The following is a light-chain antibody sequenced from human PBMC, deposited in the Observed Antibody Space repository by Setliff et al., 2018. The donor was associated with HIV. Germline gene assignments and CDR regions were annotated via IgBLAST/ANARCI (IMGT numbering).Light chain of an antibody. CDR3: AAWDDSLNGQV. J-gene: IGLJ1*01. CDR2: SNN. Sequence: QSVLTQPPSASGTPGQRVTISCSGSSSNIGGNTVNWYRQLPGTAPKLLIYSNNQRPSGVPDRFSGSKSGTSASLGISGLQSEDEADYYCAAWDDSLNGQVFGTGTKVTVL. V-gene: IGLV1-44*01. CDR1: SSNIGGNT.